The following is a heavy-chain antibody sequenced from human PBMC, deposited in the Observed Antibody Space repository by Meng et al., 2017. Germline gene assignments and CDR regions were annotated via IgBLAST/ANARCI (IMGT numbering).Heavy chain of an antibody. CDR2: IDYGGST. J-gene: IGHJ4*02. V-gene: IGHV4-61*01. Sequence: QGRWQGAGPGLVWPSATLALTCTASGAAVTVGSHYWSWIRQPPGKGLEWIGYIDYGGSTSYNPSLRSRVTISVDTSNHQFSLKLSSVTAADTAVFYCARTRGDYYFDYWGQGTLVTVSS. D-gene: IGHD3-16*01. CDR1: GAAVTVGSHY. CDR3: ARTRGDYYFDY.